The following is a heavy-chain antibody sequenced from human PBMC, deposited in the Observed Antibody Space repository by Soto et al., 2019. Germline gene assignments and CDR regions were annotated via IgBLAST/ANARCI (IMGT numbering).Heavy chain of an antibody. CDR2: IYYSGST. D-gene: IGHD3-22*01. J-gene: IGHJ2*01. CDR3: ARASMIGVPGFFDV. CDR1: GASIINNHYY. Sequence: QVRLQESGPGLVKPSQPLSLTCTVSGASIINNHYYWNFIRQPPGKGLEWFGYIYYSGSTSYNPSLECRLTISIDTSRNQFSLELSSVTAADTAVYFCARASMIGVPGFFDVWGRGTLVTVSS. V-gene: IGHV4-30-4*08.